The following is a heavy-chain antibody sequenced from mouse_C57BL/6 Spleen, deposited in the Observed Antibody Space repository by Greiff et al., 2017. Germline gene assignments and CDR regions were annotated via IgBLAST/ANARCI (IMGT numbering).Heavy chain of an antibody. CDR1: GYTFTSYW. CDR2: IDPSDSET. D-gene: IGHD4-1*01. Sequence: VQLQQSGAELVRPGSSVKLSCKASGYTFTSYWMHWVKQRPIQGLEWIGNIDPSDSETHYNQKFKDKATLTVDKSSSTAYMQLSSLTSEDSAVYYCARGANWDGGGAMDYWGQGTSVTVSS. J-gene: IGHJ4*01. CDR3: ARGANWDGGGAMDY. V-gene: IGHV1-52*01.